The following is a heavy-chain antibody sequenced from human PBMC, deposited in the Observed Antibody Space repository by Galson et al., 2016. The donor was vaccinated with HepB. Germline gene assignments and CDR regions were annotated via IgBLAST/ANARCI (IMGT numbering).Heavy chain of an antibody. D-gene: IGHD3-16*01. Sequence: QSGAEVKKPGESLRISCKGSGYSFTDYWIGWMRHMPGKGLEWMGIIYPGDSHTTYSPSFQGQVTISADKSISTAYLQWSSLKASDTAIYYCARRLTHDSKIWDIDYWGQGTLVTVSS. J-gene: IGHJ4*02. CDR1: GYSFTDYW. CDR3: ARRLTHDSKIWDIDY. CDR2: IYPGDSHT. V-gene: IGHV5-51*01.